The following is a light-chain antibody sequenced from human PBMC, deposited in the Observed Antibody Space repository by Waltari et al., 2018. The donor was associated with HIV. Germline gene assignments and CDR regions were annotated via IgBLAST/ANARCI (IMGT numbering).Light chain of an antibody. V-gene: IGLV1-51*02. CDR1: SSNIGYNP. J-gene: IGLJ2*01. Sequence: QSVLTQPPSVYAAPGQKVTIPCSGGSSNIGYNPVSWYQQVPGTSPKLLIYENEKRPSGIPARFSGSKFGTSATLDITELQTGDEANYYCATWDDSLSAVVFGEGTNLSVL. CDR3: ATWDDSLSAVV. CDR2: ENE.